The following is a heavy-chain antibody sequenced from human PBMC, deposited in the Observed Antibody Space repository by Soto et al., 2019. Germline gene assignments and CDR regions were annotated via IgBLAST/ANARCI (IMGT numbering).Heavy chain of an antibody. V-gene: IGHV1-69*08. CDR3: AREGEGYRYGNGFDY. Sequence: QVQLVQSGAEVKKPGSSVKVSCKASGGTFSSYTISWVRQAPGQGLEWMGRIIPILGIANYAQKFQGRVTITAEKSTSTAYMERSSLRSEDTAVYYCAREGEGYRYGNGFDYWGQGTLVTVSS. D-gene: IGHD5-18*01. J-gene: IGHJ4*02. CDR1: GGTFSSYT. CDR2: IIPILGIA.